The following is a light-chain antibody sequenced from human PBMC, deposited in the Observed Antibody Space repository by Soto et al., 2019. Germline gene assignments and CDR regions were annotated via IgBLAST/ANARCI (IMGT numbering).Light chain of an antibody. J-gene: IGKJ1*01. V-gene: IGKV1-6*01. Sequence: AIQMTQSPSSLSASVGDRVTITCRASQGIRNDLGWYQQKPGKAPKLLIYAASSLQSGVPSRLSGSGSGTDCTLTIRSLQQEDFATYYCLQDYNYPPTFGQGTKVEIK. CDR1: QGIRND. CDR2: AAS. CDR3: LQDYNYPPT.